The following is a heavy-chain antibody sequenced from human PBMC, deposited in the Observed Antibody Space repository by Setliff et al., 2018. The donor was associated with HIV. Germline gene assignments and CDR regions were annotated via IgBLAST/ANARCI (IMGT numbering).Heavy chain of an antibody. V-gene: IGHV4-34*01. Sequence: SETLSLTCAVYGGSFSGYHWNWIRQFPGKGLEWIGEINHTGNTQYNPSLKSRVTMSEETSKNQFSLKLKSVIAADTAIYFCARGKGGLVGPAEFDYWGPGTLVTVSS. CDR2: INHTGNT. CDR3: ARGKGGLVGPAEFDY. J-gene: IGHJ4*02. D-gene: IGHD1-26*01. CDR1: GGSFSGYH.